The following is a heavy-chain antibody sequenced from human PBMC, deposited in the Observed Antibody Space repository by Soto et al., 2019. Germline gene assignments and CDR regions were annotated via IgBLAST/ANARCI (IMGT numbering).Heavy chain of an antibody. Sequence: GGSLRLSCAASGFTFSSYWMSWVRQAPGKGLEWVANIKQDGSEKYYVDSVKGRFTISRDNAKNSLYLQMNSLRAEDTAVYYCAREYTDRHNYYYYGMDVWGQGTTVTVSS. D-gene: IGHD1-1*01. J-gene: IGHJ6*02. CDR3: AREYTDRHNYYYYGMDV. V-gene: IGHV3-7*01. CDR2: IKQDGSEK. CDR1: GFTFSSYW.